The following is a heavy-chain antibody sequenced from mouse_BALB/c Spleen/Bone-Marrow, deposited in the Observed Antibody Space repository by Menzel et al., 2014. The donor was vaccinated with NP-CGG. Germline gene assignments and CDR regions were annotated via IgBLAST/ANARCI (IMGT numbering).Heavy chain of an antibody. CDR1: GYTFSNYW. CDR3: TTLARTNFDY. V-gene: IGHV1-5*01. CDR2: IYPGNSDT. D-gene: IGHD3-1*01. J-gene: IGHJ2*01. Sequence: VQLKESGTVLARPRAAVEMSCKASGYTFSNYWMHWVKQRPGQGLEWIGTIYPGNSDTTYNQKFKGKAKLTAVTSTSTAYMDLSSLTNEDSAVYYCTTLARTNFDYWGQGTTLTVSS.